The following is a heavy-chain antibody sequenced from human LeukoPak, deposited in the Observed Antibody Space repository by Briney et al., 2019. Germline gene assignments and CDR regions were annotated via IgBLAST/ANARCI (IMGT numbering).Heavy chain of an antibody. J-gene: IGHJ4*02. D-gene: IGHD3-10*01. V-gene: IGHV3-74*01. CDR2: INSDGSST. CDR3: WSGFGDVDY. CDR1: GFTFSGYT. Sequence: GGALRLSCAASGFTFSGYTMNWVRQAPGKGLVWVSRINSDGSSTSYADSVKGRFTISRDNAKNTLYLQMNSLRAEDTAVYYCWSGFGDVDYWGQGTLVTVSS.